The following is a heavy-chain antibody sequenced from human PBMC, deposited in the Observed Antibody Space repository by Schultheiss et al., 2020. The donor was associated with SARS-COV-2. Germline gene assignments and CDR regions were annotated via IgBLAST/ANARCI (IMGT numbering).Heavy chain of an antibody. CDR3: ARALSGTIFGVVRPFDY. V-gene: IGHV3-23*01. Sequence: GGSLRLSCAASGFTFSSYAMSWVRQAPGKGLEWVSAISGSSGSTYYADSVKGRFTISRDNSKNTLYLQMNSLRAEDTAVYYCARALSGTIFGVVRPFDYWGQGTLVTVSS. D-gene: IGHD3-3*01. CDR2: ISGSSGST. CDR1: GFTFSSYA. J-gene: IGHJ4*02.